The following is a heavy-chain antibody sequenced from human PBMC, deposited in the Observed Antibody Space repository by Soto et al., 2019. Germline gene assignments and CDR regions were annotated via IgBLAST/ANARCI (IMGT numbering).Heavy chain of an antibody. CDR2: IKSKTDGGTT. V-gene: IGHV3-15*01. J-gene: IGHJ5*02. Sequence: EVQLVESGGGLVKPGGSLRLSCAASGFTFSNAWMSWVRQAPGKGLEWVGRIKSKTDGGTTDYAAPVKGRFTISRDDSKNTLYLQMNSLKTEDTAVYYCTTIRYCSSTSCFRFDPWGQGTLVTVSS. D-gene: IGHD2-2*01. CDR1: GFTFSNAW. CDR3: TTIRYCSSTSCFRFDP.